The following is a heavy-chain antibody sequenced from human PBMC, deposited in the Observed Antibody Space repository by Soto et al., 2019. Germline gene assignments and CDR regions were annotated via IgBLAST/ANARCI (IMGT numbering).Heavy chain of an antibody. CDR3: AKELDYGDFRGSMDV. J-gene: IGHJ6*02. CDR1: GFTFSSYA. CDR2: ISGSGGST. D-gene: IGHD4-17*01. Sequence: EVQLLESGGGLVQPGGSLRLSCAASGFTFSSYAMRWVRQAPGKGLEWVSAISGSGGSTYYADSVKGRFTISRDNSKNTLYLQMNSLKAEDTAVYYCAKELDYGDFRGSMDVWGQGTTVTVSS. V-gene: IGHV3-23*01.